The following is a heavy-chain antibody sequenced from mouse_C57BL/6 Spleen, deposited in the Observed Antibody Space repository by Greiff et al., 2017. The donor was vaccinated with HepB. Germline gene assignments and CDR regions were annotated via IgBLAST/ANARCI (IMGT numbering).Heavy chain of an antibody. J-gene: IGHJ3*01. CDR3: ARGGDYYGNTWFAY. V-gene: IGHV1-52*01. Sequence: QVQLQQPGAELVRPGSSVKLSCKASGYTFTSYWMHWVKQRPIQGLEWIGNIDPSDSETHYNQKFKDKATLTVDKSSSTAYMQLSSLTSEDSAVYYCARGGDYYGNTWFAYWGKGTLVTVSA. CDR2: IDPSDSET. D-gene: IGHD2-1*01. CDR1: GYTFTSYW.